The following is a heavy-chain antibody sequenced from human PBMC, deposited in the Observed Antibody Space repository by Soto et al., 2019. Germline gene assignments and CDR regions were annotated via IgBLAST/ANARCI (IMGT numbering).Heavy chain of an antibody. CDR2: IYYSGST. CDR3: ARHMVAGWIRQFDY. J-gene: IGHJ4*02. D-gene: IGHD5-12*01. V-gene: IGHV4-59*08. CDR1: GGSISNYY. Sequence: SETLSLTCTVSGGSISNYYWSWIRQPPGKGLEWIGYIYYSGSTNYNPSLKSQVTTSVDTSKNQFSLRLSSVTAADTAVYYCARHMVAGWIRQFDYWGQGTLVTVSS.